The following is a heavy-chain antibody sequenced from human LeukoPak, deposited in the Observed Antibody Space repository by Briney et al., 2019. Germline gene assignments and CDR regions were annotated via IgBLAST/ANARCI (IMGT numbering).Heavy chain of an antibody. Sequence: PSETLSLTCTVSGGSISSYYWSRIRQPPGKGLEWIGYIYYSGSTNYNPSLKSRVTISVDTSKNQFSLKLSSVTAADTAVYYCARGGSYGPGYYYYMDVWGKGTTVTVSS. J-gene: IGHJ6*03. CDR1: GGSISSYY. CDR2: IYYSGST. CDR3: ARGGSYGPGYYYYMDV. V-gene: IGHV4-59*01. D-gene: IGHD5-18*01.